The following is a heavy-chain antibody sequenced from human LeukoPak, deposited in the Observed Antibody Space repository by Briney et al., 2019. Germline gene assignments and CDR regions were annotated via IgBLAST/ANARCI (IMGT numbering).Heavy chain of an antibody. CDR1: GGSISSYY. D-gene: IGHD6-13*01. CDR3: AIAAAGIDDY. J-gene: IGHJ4*02. CDR2: IYYSGST. Sequence: PSETLSLTCTVSGGSISSYYWSWIRQPPGKGLEWIGYIYYSGSTNYNPSLKSRVTISVDTSKNQFSLKLSSVTAADTAVYYCAIAAAGIDDYWGQGTLVTVSS. V-gene: IGHV4-59*08.